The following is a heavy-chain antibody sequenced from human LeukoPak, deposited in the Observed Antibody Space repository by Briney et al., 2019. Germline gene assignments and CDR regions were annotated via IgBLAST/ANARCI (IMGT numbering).Heavy chain of an antibody. V-gene: IGHV3-30*14. J-gene: IGHJ4*02. Sequence: HPGGSLRLSCAASGFTFSSYAMHWVRQAPGKGLEWVAVISYDGRNKYYTDSVKGRFTISRDNSKNTLYLQMNSLRAEDTAVYYCARGPSGYHNTGGQGTLVTVSS. D-gene: IGHD5-12*01. CDR3: ARGPSGYHNT. CDR2: ISYDGRNK. CDR1: GFTFSSYA.